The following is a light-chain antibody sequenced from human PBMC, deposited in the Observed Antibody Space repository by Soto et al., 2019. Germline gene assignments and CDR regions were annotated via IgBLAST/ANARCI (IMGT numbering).Light chain of an antibody. V-gene: IGKV3-15*01. CDR3: QQYQQWPFYT. CDR2: GAS. J-gene: IGKJ2*01. CDR1: RSVASN. Sequence: EVVMTQSPATLSVSPGERATLSCRASRSVASNLAWYQHKPGQGPRLLLYGASTRAPGIPARFSGSGSGTEFTLTISSLQPEDFAVYYCQQYQQWPFYTFGQGTKLEIK.